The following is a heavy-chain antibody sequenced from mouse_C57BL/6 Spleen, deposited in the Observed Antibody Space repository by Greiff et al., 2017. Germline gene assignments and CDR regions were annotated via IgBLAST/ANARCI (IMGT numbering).Heavy chain of an antibody. V-gene: IGHV1-18*01. Sequence: EVQLQQSGPELVKPGASVKIPCKASGYTFTDYNMDWVKQSHGKSLEWIGDINPNNGGTIYNQKFKGKATLTVDKSSSTAYMELRSLTSEDTAVYYCARRLDGYYVFDYWGQGTTRTVSS. CDR3: ARRLDGYYVFDY. CDR2: INPNNGGT. CDR1: GYTFTDYN. D-gene: IGHD2-3*01. J-gene: IGHJ2*01.